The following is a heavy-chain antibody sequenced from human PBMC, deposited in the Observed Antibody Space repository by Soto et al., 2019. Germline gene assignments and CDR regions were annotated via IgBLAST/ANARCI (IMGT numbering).Heavy chain of an antibody. CDR1: GFTFSGYG. Sequence: QVQLVESGGGVVQPGRSLRLSCVASGFTFSGYGMHWVRQAPGKGLEWVAIIRYDGSNIYYADSVRGRLPICRDNSKKVLFLLMDSMGGEYTAVYYCGIDGVGGTACWGNLDYWGRGALVAVSS. CDR3: GIDGVGGTACWGNLDY. CDR2: IRYDGSNI. V-gene: IGHV3-33*01. J-gene: IGHJ4*02. D-gene: IGHD3-16*01.